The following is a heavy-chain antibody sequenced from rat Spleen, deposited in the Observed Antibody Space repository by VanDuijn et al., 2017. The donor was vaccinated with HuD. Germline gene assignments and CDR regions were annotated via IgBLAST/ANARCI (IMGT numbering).Heavy chain of an antibody. CDR2: VTNTGGGT. CDR3: ARPRLMYSTDYWYFDF. V-gene: IGHV5-31*01. CDR1: GFTFNNYW. J-gene: IGHJ1*01. Sequence: EVQLVESGGGLVQPGRSLKLSCVASGFTFNNYWMTWIRQAPGKGLEWVASVTNTGGGTYYPDSVKGRFTISRDNAKSTLYLQMDSLRSEDTATYYCARPRLMYSTDYWYFDFWGPGTMVTVSS. D-gene: IGHD1-6*01.